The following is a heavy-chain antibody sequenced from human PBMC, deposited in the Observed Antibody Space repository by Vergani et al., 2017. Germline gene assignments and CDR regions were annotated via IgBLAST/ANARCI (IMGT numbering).Heavy chain of an antibody. CDR1: GDSISSHTSY. V-gene: IGHV4-39*01. D-gene: IGHD6-19*01. Sequence: QLRLPEAGPGLVKPSDTLSLTCSVSGDSISSHTSYWSWIRQTPGMGLEWIGSIYYTGSTYYNPSLKSRVTISVDVSKNQFSLRLTSVIAADTAFYYCARQGQWLDADYWGQGTLVTVSS. CDR3: ARQGQWLDADY. J-gene: IGHJ4*02. CDR2: IYYTGST.